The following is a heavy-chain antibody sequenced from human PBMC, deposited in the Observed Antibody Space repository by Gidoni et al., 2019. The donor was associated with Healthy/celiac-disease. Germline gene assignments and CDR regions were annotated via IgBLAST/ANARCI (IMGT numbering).Heavy chain of an antibody. CDR3: AKDITSRSGYDWDAFDI. V-gene: IGHV3-9*01. CDR2: ISWNSGSI. Sequence: EVQLVASGPGLVQPGSSLRLYCAASGFTFDDYARHWVLQAPGKGLEWVSGISWNSGSIGYADSVQCRFTISRDKAKNSLYLQMDSLRAEDSALYYCAKDITSRSGYDWDAFDIWGQGTMVTVSS. D-gene: IGHD5-12*01. CDR1: GFTFDDYA. J-gene: IGHJ3*02.